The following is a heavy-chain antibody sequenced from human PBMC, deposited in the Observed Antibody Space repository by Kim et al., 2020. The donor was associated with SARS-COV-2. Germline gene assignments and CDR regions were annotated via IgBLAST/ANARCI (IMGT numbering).Heavy chain of an antibody. CDR3: TRHDIAAAGTGGVDY. D-gene: IGHD6-13*01. Sequence: GGSLRLSCAASGFTFSGSAMHWVRQASGKGLEWVGRIRSKANSYATAYAASVKGRFTISRDDSKNTAYLQMNSLKTEDTAVYYCTRHDIAAAGTGGVDYWGQGTLVTVSS. CDR2: IRSKANSYAT. V-gene: IGHV3-73*01. J-gene: IGHJ4*02. CDR1: GFTFSGSA.